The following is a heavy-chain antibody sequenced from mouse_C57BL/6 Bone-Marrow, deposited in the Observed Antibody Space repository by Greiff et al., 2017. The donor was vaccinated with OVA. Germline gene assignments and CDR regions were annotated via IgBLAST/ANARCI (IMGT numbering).Heavy chain of an antibody. V-gene: IGHV5-12*01. CDR2: ISNGGGST. CDR1: GFTFSDYY. D-gene: IGHD1-1*01. J-gene: IGHJ2*01. CDR3: ARPGDYYYY. Sequence: EVKVEESGGGLVQPGGSLKLSCAASGFTFSDYYMYWVRQTPEKRLEWVAYISNGGGSTYYPDTVKGRFTISRDNAKNTLYLQMSRLKSEDTAMYYCARPGDYYYYWGQGTTLTVSS.